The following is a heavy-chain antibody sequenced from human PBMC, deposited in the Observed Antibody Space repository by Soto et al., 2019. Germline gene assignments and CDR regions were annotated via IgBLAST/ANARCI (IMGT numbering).Heavy chain of an antibody. J-gene: IGHJ4*02. CDR1: GFTFTSYT. Sequence: GGSLRLSCAASGFTFTSYTMNWVRQAPGKGLEWVSSISSSSDYIYYADSMKGRVTISRDNAKNSLFLDMNSLTGEDTAVYYCARARVYATGPLDFWGQGTLFTVSS. CDR3: ARARVYATGPLDF. V-gene: IGHV3-21*06. CDR2: ISSSSDYI. D-gene: IGHD6-13*01.